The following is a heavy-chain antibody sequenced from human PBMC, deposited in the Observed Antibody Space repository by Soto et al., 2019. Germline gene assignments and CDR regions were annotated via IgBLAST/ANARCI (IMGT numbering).Heavy chain of an antibody. CDR1: GGSFSGYD. CDR3: ARGPATVVTPDYFDY. D-gene: IGHD4-17*01. CDR2: INHSGST. Sequence: SETLSLTCAVYGGSFSGYDWSWIRQPPGKGLEWIGEINHSGSTNYNPSLKSRVTISVDTSKNQFSLKLSSVTVADTAVYHCARGPATVVTPDYFDYWGQGTLVTVSS. J-gene: IGHJ4*02. V-gene: IGHV4-34*01.